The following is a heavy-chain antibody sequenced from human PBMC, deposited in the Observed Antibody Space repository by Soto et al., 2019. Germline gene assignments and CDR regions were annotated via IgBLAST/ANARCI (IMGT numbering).Heavy chain of an antibody. CDR3: AKPSSGYCSDYSCHSGNFDL. D-gene: IGHD2-15*01. J-gene: IGHJ3*01. Sequence: GGSLRLSCAASGFTFSSYAMTWVRQAPGKGLEWVSIISNSGRDTFYADSVNGRFTISRNNSKNTLYLQMSSLRAEDTAVYYCAKPSSGYCSDYSCHSGNFDLWGPGTMVTVSS. CDR2: ISNSGRDT. V-gene: IGHV3-23*01. CDR1: GFTFSSYA.